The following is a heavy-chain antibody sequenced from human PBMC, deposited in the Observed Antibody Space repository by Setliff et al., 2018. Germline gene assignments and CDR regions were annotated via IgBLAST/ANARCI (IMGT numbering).Heavy chain of an antibody. Sequence: ASVKVSCKPSGYPFIEHYVNWVRQAPGQGLEWMGWIRPNGGGTHYAQKFQGRVTVTRDTANSTVYMDLSSLTSDDTAIYYCARGGGSYRAGNSRPTYWFDPWGQGTLVTVSS. D-gene: IGHD2-21*01. J-gene: IGHJ5*02. CDR1: GYPFIEHY. CDR2: IRPNGGGT. CDR3: ARGGGSYRAGNSRPTYWFDP. V-gene: IGHV1-2*02.